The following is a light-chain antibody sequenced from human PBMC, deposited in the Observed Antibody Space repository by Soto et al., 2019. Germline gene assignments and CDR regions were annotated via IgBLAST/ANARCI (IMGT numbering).Light chain of an antibody. CDR3: AAWDDSLNGVV. CDR2: SND. CDR1: NSNIGSNT. Sequence: QSVLTQPPSASGTPGQRVTISCSGSNSNIGSNTANWYQQLPGTAPKLLIYSNDQRPSGVPDRFSGSKSGTSASLAISGLQSEDEADYYCAAWDDSLNGVVFGGGTQLTVL. J-gene: IGLJ7*01. V-gene: IGLV1-44*01.